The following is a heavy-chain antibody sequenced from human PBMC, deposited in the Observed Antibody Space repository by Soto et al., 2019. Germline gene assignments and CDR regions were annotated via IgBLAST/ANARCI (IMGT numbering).Heavy chain of an antibody. Sequence: GGSLRLSCAASGFTFSSYAMSWVRQAPGKGLEWVSAISGSGGSTYYADSVKGRFTISRDNSKNTLYLQMNSLRAEDTAVYYCAKVGEYSSSSGRAGDYYYYYMDVWGKGTTVTVSS. D-gene: IGHD6-6*01. CDR3: AKVGEYSSSSGRAGDYYYYYMDV. V-gene: IGHV3-23*01. CDR1: GFTFSSYA. CDR2: ISGSGGST. J-gene: IGHJ6*03.